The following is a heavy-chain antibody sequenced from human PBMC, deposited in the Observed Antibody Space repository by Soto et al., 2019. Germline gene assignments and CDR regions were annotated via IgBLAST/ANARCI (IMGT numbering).Heavy chain of an antibody. D-gene: IGHD2-8*01. CDR3: ARGGDIVLMVYASPDAFDI. CDR2: ISAYNGNT. V-gene: IGHV1-18*04. CDR1: GYTFTSYG. J-gene: IGHJ3*02. Sequence: QVQLVQSGAEVKKPGASVKVSCKASGYTFTSYGISWVRQAPGQGLEWMGWISAYNGNTNYAQKLQGRVTMTTDKSTSTAYMEVRSLGTDDTAVYYCARGGDIVLMVYASPDAFDIWGQGTMVTVSS.